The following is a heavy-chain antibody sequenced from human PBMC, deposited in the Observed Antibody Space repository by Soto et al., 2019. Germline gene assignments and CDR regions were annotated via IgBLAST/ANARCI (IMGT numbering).Heavy chain of an antibody. V-gene: IGHV1-69*01. CDR1: GGTFSNYA. CDR3: ARDNPYTNSFGNWFDP. CDR2: IIPVFGTV. Sequence: QVRLVQSGAEVKKPGSSVKVSCKASGGTFSNYAITWLRLAPGQGREWLGGIIPVFGTVNYAQKFQGRVTITADDSTSTAYMELNRLRSEDTAVYYCARDNPYTNSFGNWFDPWGQGTLVIVS. J-gene: IGHJ5*02. D-gene: IGHD6-13*01.